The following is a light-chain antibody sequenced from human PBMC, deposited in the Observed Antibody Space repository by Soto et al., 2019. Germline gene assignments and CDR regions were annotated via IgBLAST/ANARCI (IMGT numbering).Light chain of an antibody. V-gene: IGKV3-11*01. CDR3: HQRTIWPAT. Sequence: EIVLTQSPATLSLSPGERATLSCRTSQSVSSYLGWYQQKPGQAPRLLIYDGSIRATGIPARFSGSGSGTDFTLTISSLEPEDVAVYYGHQRTIWPATFGGGTRVEIK. CDR1: QSVSSY. J-gene: IGKJ4*01. CDR2: DGS.